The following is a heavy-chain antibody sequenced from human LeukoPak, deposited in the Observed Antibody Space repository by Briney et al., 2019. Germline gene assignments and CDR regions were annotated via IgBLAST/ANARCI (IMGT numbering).Heavy chain of an antibody. J-gene: IGHJ4*02. CDR2: LSHSGLN. CDR3: ARLRGGIQLWGD. CDR1: GGSVTSDSYS. V-gene: IGHV4-39*01. D-gene: IGHD5-18*01. Sequence: SETLSLTCTVSGGSVTSDSYSWGWIRQPPGKGLQWIVTLSHSGLNYYNPSLKSRVAMPVDTSKNQFSLRLSSLTAADTAVYYCARLRGGIQLWGDWGQGTLVTVSS.